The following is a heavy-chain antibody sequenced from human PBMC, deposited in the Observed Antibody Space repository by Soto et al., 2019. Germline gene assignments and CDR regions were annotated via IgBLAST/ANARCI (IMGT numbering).Heavy chain of an antibody. CDR1: GGTFSSYA. CDR3: ARDQYGDYHYYGMDV. J-gene: IGHJ6*02. V-gene: IGHV1-69*01. D-gene: IGHD4-17*01. Sequence: ASVKVSCKASGGTFSSYAISWVRQAPGQGLEWMGGIIPIFGTANYAQKFQGRVTITADESTSTAYMELSSLRSEDTAVYYCARDQYGDYHYYGMDVWGQGTTVTVSS. CDR2: IIPIFGTA.